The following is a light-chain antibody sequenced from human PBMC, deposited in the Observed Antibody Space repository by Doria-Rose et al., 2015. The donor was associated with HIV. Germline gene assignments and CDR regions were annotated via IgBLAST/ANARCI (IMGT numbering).Light chain of an antibody. Sequence: DIQVTQSPESLGMSLGERATLNCKSNQSLLYTSKNYLAWYQQKPGQPPKLLIYWASTRQSGVPAQFSGSGSGTGFTLTISSLEAEDVAVYYCQQYYDTPSFGPGTTVGIK. CDR2: WAS. CDR1: QSLLYTSKNY. CDR3: QQYYDTPS. V-gene: IGKV4-1*01. J-gene: IGKJ3*01.